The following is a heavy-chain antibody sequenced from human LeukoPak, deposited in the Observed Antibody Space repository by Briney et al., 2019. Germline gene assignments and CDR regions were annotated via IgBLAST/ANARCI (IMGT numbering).Heavy chain of an antibody. CDR2: FYYSGTT. CDR3: AREVGSTRLDY. V-gene: IGHV4-59*08. Sequence: SETLSLTCTVSGGSITNYYWSWIRQPPGKGLEWIGFFYYSGTTNYNPSLKSRVTMSVDMSKSQFSLKLSSVTAADTAVYYCAREVGSTRLDYWGQGILVTVSS. D-gene: IGHD1-26*01. J-gene: IGHJ4*02. CDR1: GGSITNYY.